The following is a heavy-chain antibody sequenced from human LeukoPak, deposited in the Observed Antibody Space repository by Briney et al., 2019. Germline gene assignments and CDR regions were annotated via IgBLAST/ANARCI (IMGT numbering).Heavy chain of an antibody. J-gene: IGHJ4*02. CDR2: MNPNNGNT. CDR3: ARGFLGYDSSDYAFSYY. V-gene: IGHV1-8*01. Sequence: ASVKVSCKASGYTFTSYDITWVRQASGQGLEWMGWMNPNNGNTGYAQRFQGRVTLTRDTSISTAYLELSSLRSEDTAVYYCARGFLGYDSSDYAFSYYWGQGTLVTVSS. D-gene: IGHD3-22*01. CDR1: GYTFTSYD.